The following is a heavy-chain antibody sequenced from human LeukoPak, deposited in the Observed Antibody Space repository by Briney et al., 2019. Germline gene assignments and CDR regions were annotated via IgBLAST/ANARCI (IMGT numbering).Heavy chain of an antibody. Sequence: ASVKVSCKASGYPFTGYYLHWVRQAPGQGLKWIGWINPNSGFTNYAQKFQGRVTMTRDTSISTAYMELSRLRSDDTAVYYCARLADCSSSSCRSFDYWGQGTLVTVSS. J-gene: IGHJ4*02. D-gene: IGHD2-2*01. CDR1: GYPFTGYY. V-gene: IGHV1-2*02. CDR2: INPNSGFT. CDR3: ARLADCSSSSCRSFDY.